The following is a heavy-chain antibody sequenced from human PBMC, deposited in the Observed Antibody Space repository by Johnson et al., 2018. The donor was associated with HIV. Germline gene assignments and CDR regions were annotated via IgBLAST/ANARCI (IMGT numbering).Heavy chain of an antibody. Sequence: VQVVESGGGVVRPGGSLRLSCAASGFTFDDYGMTWVRQVPGKGLEWVGRIKSKTDGGTTDYAAPVKGRFTIPRDDSKTTLYLQMNSLRAEDTAVYYCARGGAGTNAFDIWGQGTMVTVSS. V-gene: IGHV3-15*01. CDR2: IKSKTDGGTT. CDR1: GFTFDDYG. J-gene: IGHJ3*02. D-gene: IGHD6-19*01. CDR3: ARGGAGTNAFDI.